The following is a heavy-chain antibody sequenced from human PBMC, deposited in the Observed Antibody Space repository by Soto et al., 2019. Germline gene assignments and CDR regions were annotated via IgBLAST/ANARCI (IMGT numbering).Heavy chain of an antibody. Sequence: PGGSLRRSCAASGFTVSSNYMSWVRQAPGEGLEWVSVIYSGGSTYYADSVKGRFTISRDNSKNTLYLQMNSLRAEDTAVYYCARENTGTNYYYYYYMDVWGKGTTVSVSS. D-gene: IGHD4-17*01. CDR2: IYSGGST. J-gene: IGHJ6*03. CDR3: ARENTGTNYYYYYYMDV. CDR1: GFTVSSNY. V-gene: IGHV3-66*01.